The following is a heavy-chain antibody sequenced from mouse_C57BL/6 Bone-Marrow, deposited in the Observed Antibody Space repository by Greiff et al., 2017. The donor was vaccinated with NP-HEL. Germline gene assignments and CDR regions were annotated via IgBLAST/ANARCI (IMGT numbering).Heavy chain of an antibody. J-gene: IGHJ2*01. CDR1: GYTFTDYY. CDR2: INPNTGGP. V-gene: IGHV1-26*01. D-gene: IGHD1-1*01. CDR3: ARGRVITTVVATIDY. Sequence: EVKLQQSGPELVKPGASVKISCKASGYTFTDYYMNWVKQSHGKSLEWIGDINPNTGGPSYNQKFKGKATLTVDQSSSTAYMELRSLTSEDSAVYYGARGRVITTVVATIDYWGQGTTLTVSS.